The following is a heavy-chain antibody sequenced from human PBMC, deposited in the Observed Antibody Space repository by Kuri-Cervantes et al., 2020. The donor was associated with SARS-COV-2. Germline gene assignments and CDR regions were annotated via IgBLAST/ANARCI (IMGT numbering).Heavy chain of an antibody. J-gene: IGHJ3*02. CDR1: GGSISSSSYY. V-gene: IGHV4-39*01. Sequence: ESLKISCTVSGGSISSSSYYWGWIRQPPGKGLEWIGSIYYSGSTYYNPSLKSRVTISVDTSKNQFSLKLSSVTAADTAVYYCARQTRITMIVVVIGPGAFDIWGQGTMVTVSS. CDR2: IYYSGST. CDR3: ARQTRITMIVVVIGPGAFDI. D-gene: IGHD3-22*01.